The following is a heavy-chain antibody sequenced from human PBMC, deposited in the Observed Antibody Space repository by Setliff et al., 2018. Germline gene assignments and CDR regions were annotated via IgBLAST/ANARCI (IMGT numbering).Heavy chain of an antibody. D-gene: IGHD3-3*01. CDR2: IYYSGST. Sequence: LSETLSLTCTVSGGSISSSSYYWGWIRQPPGKGLEWIGSIYYSGSTYYNPSLKSRVTISVDTSKNQFSLKLSSVTAADTAVYYCARGITHYDFWSGYYLDYYYYMDVWGKGTTVTVSS. CDR1: GGSISSSSYY. V-gene: IGHV4-39*07. CDR3: ARGITHYDFWSGYYLDYYYYMDV. J-gene: IGHJ6*03.